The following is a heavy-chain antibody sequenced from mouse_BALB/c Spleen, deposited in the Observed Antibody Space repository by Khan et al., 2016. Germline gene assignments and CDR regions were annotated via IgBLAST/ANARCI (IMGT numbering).Heavy chain of an antibody. CDR1: GYTFTNYG. CDR3: ASGGDYGGFTY. D-gene: IGHD2-13*01. J-gene: IGHJ3*01. CDR2: INTYIGEP. V-gene: IGHV9-3-1*01. Sequence: QIQLVQSGPELKKPGETVKISCKATGYTFTNYGMNWVKQAPGKGLKWMGWINTYIGEPTYADDFKGRFAFSLETSASTAYLQINNLKKDDTATXCCASGGDYGGFTYWGQGTLVTVSA.